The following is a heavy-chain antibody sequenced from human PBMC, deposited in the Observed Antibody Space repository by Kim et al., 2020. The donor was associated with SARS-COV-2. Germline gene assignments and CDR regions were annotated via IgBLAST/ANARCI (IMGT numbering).Heavy chain of an antibody. V-gene: IGHV3-30*04. CDR2: ISYDGSNK. CDR3: ARDGSAIAVADYFDY. D-gene: IGHD6-19*01. CDR1: GFTFSSYA. Sequence: GGSLRLSCAASGFTFSSYAMHWVRQAPGKGLEWVAVISYDGSNKYYADSVKGRFTISRDNSKNTLYLQMNSLRAEDTAVYYCARDGSAIAVADYFDYWGQGTLVTVSS. J-gene: IGHJ4*02.